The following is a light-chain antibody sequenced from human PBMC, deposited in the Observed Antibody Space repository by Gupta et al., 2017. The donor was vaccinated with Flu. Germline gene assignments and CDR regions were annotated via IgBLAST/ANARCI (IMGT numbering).Light chain of an antibody. CDR2: DAS. Sequence: EIVLTQSPATLSLSPGERATLSCRASQSVNYFLAWYQQKPGQAPRLLIYDASNRATGIPARFSGSGSGTDFTLTINNLEPEDFAVYYCQQRSNWPPFFGGGTKVEIK. V-gene: IGKV3-11*01. CDR1: QSVNYF. CDR3: QQRSNWPPF. J-gene: IGKJ4*01.